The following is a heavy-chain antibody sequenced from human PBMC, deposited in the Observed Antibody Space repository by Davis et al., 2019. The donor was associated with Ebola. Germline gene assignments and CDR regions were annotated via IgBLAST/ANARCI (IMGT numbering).Heavy chain of an antibody. D-gene: IGHD3-22*01. CDR3: ARDNTMIVVVTAYYYYYGMDV. V-gene: IGHV1-46*01. J-gene: IGHJ6*02. CDR1: GYTFTSYY. CDR2: INPSGGST. Sequence: AASVKVSCKASGYTFTSYYMHWVRQAPGQGLEWMGIINPSGGSTSYAQKFQGRVTMTRDTSTSTVYMELSSLRSEDTAVYYCARDNTMIVVVTAYYYYYGMDVWGQGTTVTVSS.